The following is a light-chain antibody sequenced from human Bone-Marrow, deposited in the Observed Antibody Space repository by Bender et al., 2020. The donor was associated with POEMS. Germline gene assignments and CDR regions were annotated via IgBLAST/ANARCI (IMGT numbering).Light chain of an antibody. CDR1: SSDVGAYNF. Sequence: QSALTQPASVSGSPGQSITISCAGTSSDVGAYNFVSWYQHHPGKAPKLMIYDVSNRPSGVSNRFSGSKSGTSASLAITGLQAEDEGDYYCQSYDNSLGGWVFGGGTKLTVL. J-gene: IGLJ3*02. CDR3: QSYDNSLGGWV. V-gene: IGLV2-14*03. CDR2: DVS.